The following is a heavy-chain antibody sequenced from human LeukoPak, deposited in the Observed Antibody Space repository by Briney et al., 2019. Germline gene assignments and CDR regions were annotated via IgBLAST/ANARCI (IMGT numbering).Heavy chain of an antibody. CDR2: IIPIFGTA. D-gene: IGHD4-23*01. J-gene: IGHJ3*02. V-gene: IGHV1-69*05. Sequence: ASVKVSCKASGGTFRSYAIGWVRQALGQGLEWMEGIIPIFGTANYAQKFQGRVTITTDESTSTAYMELSSLRSEDTAVYYCARDLPDFSLRISSGGFDIWGQGTMVTVSS. CDR1: GGTFRSYA. CDR3: ARDLPDFSLRISSGGFDI.